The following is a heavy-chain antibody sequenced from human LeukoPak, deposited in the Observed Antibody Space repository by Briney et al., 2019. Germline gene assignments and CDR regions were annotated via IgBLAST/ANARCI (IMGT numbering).Heavy chain of an antibody. V-gene: IGHV1-18*01. CDR1: GYPFTNYG. J-gene: IGHJ4*02. CDR2: ISPYNGDT. D-gene: IGHD6-19*01. Sequence: ASVKVSCKASGYPFTNYGITWVRQAPGQGLEWMGWISPYNGDTHYAQKLQGRVTLTTDTSTSTAYMELRSLRSDDTAVYYCARAQWLARYYFDYWGQGTLVTVSS. CDR3: ARAQWLARYYFDY.